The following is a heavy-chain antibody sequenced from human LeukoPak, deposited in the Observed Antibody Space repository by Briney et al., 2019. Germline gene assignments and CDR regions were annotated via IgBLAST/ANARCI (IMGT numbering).Heavy chain of an antibody. V-gene: IGHV3-48*03. Sequence: GGSLRLSCAASGFTFSSYEMNWVRQAPGKGLEWVSYISSSGSTIYYADSVKGRFTISRDNAKNSLYLQMNSLRAEDTAVYYCARGDYCDSSGRHYGMDVWGQGTTVTVSS. D-gene: IGHD3-22*01. CDR2: ISSSGSTI. CDR1: GFTFSSYE. J-gene: IGHJ6*02. CDR3: ARGDYCDSSGRHYGMDV.